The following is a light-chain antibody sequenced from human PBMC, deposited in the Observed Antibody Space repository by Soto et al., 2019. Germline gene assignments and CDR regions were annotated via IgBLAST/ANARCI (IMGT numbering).Light chain of an antibody. CDR2: GAS. CDR3: QQYNNWPPRGT. J-gene: IGKJ1*01. V-gene: IGKV3-15*01. Sequence: EIVMTQSPATLSVSPGERATLSCRASQSVSSNLAWYPQKPGQAPRLLIYGASTRATGIPARFSGSGSGTEFTLTISSLQSEDVAVYYCQQYNNWPPRGTFGQGTKVEIK. CDR1: QSVSSN.